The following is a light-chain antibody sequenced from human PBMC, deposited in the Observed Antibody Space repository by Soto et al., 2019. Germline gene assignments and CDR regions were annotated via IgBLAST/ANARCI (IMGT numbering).Light chain of an antibody. V-gene: IGKV3-20*01. Sequence: ETLLTQATGTMSLSPRERATLSWRASQSVSSSYLAWYQQKPGQAPRLLIYGASSRATGIPDRFSGSGSGTDFTLTISRLEPEDFAVYYCQQYGRSPTFGQGTKVDIK. CDR3: QQYGRSPT. J-gene: IGKJ1*01. CDR1: QSVSSSY. CDR2: GAS.